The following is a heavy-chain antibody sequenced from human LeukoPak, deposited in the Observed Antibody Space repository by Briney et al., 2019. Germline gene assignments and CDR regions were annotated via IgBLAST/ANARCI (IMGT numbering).Heavy chain of an antibody. V-gene: IGHV4-34*01. D-gene: IGHD6-25*01. CDR3: ARGNEVAAGASDY. Sequence: PETLSLTCAVYGGSFSGYYWSWIRRPPGKGLEWIGEINHSGSTNYNPSLKSRVTISVDTSKNQFSLKLSSVTAADTAVYYCARGNEVAAGASDYWGQGTLVTVSS. CDR2: INHSGST. CDR1: GGSFSGYY. J-gene: IGHJ4*02.